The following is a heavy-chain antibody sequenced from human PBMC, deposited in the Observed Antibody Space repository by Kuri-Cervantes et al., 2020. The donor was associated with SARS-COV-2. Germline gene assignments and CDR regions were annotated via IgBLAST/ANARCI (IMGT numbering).Heavy chain of an antibody. CDR1: GSTFDDYA. CDR2: ISWNSGSI. CDR3: ARPLMAGPHYFDF. Sequence: GGSLRLSCAASGSTFDDYAMHWVRQAPGKGLEWVSGISWNSGSIGYADSVKGRFTISRDNAKNTLYLQMNSLRAEDTAVYYCARPLMAGPHYFDFWGQGTLVTVSS. D-gene: IGHD6-19*01. J-gene: IGHJ4*02. V-gene: IGHV3-9*01.